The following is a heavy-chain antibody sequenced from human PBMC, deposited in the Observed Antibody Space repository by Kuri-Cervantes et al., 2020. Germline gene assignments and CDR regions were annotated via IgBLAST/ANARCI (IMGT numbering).Heavy chain of an antibody. CDR1: GFTFSSYS. D-gene: IGHD2/OR15-2a*01. CDR3: ARDLVGAFYYFDYGMDV. Sequence: GESLKISCAASGFTFSSYSMNWVRQAPGKGLEWVSYISSSSNSIYYADSVKGRFTISRDNAKSSLYLQMTRLRAEDTAVYDCARDLVGAFYYFDYGMDVWGQGTTVTVSS. CDR2: ISSSSNSI. V-gene: IGHV3-48*01. J-gene: IGHJ6*02.